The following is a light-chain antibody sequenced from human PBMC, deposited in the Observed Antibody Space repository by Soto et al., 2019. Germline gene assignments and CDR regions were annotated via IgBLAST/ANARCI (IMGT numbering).Light chain of an antibody. CDR1: NSDVGGYNY. Sequence: QSALTQPASVSGSPGQSNTISCTGTNSDVGGYNYVSWYQQQPGKAPKFMIYDVSNRPSGVSNRFSGSKSGNTASLTISGLQAEDEADYYCCSYTTSNTRQIVFGTGTKVTVL. CDR3: CSYTTSNTRQIV. J-gene: IGLJ1*01. CDR2: DVS. V-gene: IGLV2-14*01.